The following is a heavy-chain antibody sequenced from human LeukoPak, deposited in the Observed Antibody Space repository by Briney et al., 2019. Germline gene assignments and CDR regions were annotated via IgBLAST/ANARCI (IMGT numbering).Heavy chain of an antibody. J-gene: IGHJ4*02. CDR2: INPNSGGT. CDR3: AINYGSGTWPFDY. CDR1: GYTFTGYY. V-gene: IGHV1-2*02. D-gene: IGHD3-10*01. Sequence: ASVKVSCKASGYTFTGYYMHWVRQAPGQGLEWMGWINPNSGGTNYAQKFQGRVTMTRDTSISTAYMELSRLRSDDTAVYYCAINYGSGTWPFDYWGQGTLVTVSS.